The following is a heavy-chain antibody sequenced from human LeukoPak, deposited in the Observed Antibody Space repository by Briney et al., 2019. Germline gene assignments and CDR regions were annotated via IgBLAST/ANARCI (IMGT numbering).Heavy chain of an antibody. D-gene: IGHD2-21*02. CDR2: IFFSGST. CDR1: GGSISSSTYY. CDR3: ARAVTVVTRGGLVFDY. J-gene: IGHJ4*02. Sequence: SETLSLTCTVSGGSISSSTYYWGWIRQPPGKGLEWIGGIFFSGSTYYNPSLKSRVTISVDTSKNQFSLKLSSVTAAATAFYYCARAVTVVTRGGLVFDYWGQGTLVTVSS. V-gene: IGHV4-39*01.